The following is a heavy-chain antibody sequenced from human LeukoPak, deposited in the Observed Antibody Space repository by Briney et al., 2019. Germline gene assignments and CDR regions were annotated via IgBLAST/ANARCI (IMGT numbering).Heavy chain of an antibody. D-gene: IGHD6-13*01. CDR1: GFTFSNAW. J-gene: IGHJ4*02. CDR3: ARGAGLFDF. CDR2: ISSGGTQI. V-gene: IGHV3-21*01. Sequence: PGGSLRLSCAVSGFTFSNAWMSWVRQAPGKGLEWVASISSGGTQIYYAESVKGRFTISRDIAKKSLYLQMNSLRAEDTAVYYCARGAGLFDFWGQGTLVTVSS.